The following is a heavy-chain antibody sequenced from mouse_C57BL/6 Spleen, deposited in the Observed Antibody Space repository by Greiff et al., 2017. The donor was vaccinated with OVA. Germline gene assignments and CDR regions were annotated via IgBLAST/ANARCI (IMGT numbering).Heavy chain of an antibody. CDR1: GYSFTDYN. D-gene: IGHD1-1*01. Sequence: VQLKQSGPELVKPGASVKISCKASGYSFTDYNMNWVKPSHGKSLEWFGGINPNYGTTNYNQKFKGKATLTVDQSSSTAYMQLYRLTTKDSAVDDCARLGGSSYDYCAMDYWGQGTSVTVSS. J-gene: IGHJ4*01. V-gene: IGHV1-39*01. CDR3: ARLGGSSYDYCAMDY. CDR2: INPNYGTT.